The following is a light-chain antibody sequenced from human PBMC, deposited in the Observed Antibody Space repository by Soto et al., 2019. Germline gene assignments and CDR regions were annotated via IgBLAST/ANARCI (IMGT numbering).Light chain of an antibody. CDR2: KAS. Sequence: DIQMTQSPSTLSGSVGDRVTITCRASQTISSWLAWYQQKPGKAPKLLIYKASTLKSGVPSRFSGSGSGTEFTLTISSLQSEDFAVYYCQQCNDWPLTFGGGTKVDIK. V-gene: IGKV1-5*03. CDR3: QQCNDWPLT. J-gene: IGKJ4*01. CDR1: QTISSW.